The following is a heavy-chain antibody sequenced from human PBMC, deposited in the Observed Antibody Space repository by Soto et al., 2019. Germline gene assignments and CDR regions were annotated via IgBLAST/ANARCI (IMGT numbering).Heavy chain of an antibody. V-gene: IGHV5-51*01. CDR2: IYPGDSDT. J-gene: IGHJ6*02. D-gene: IGHD6-6*01. CDR3: ARSEGEYSSSSKYGMDV. Sequence: GESLKISCTGSGYSFTSYWIGWVRQMPGKGLEWMGIIYPGDSDTRYSPSFQGQVTISADKSISTAYLQWSSLKASDTAMYYCARSEGEYSSSSKYGMDVWGQGTTVTVSS. CDR1: GYSFTSYW.